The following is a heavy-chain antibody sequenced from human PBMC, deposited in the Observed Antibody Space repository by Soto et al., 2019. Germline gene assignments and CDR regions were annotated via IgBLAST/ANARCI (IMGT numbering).Heavy chain of an antibody. J-gene: IGHJ6*02. CDR1: GFTFIDYA. CDR3: AREIYSSSWFIPPTYYGMDF. Sequence: GGSLRLSCAASGFTFIDYAMSWVRQAPGKGLEWVATISTAGHSTFSADSVKGRFTISRDNSKNTLYLQMNSLRAEDTAVYYCAREIYSSSWFIPPTYYGMDFWGQGTTVTVSS. V-gene: IGHV3-23*01. D-gene: IGHD6-13*01. CDR2: ISTAGHST.